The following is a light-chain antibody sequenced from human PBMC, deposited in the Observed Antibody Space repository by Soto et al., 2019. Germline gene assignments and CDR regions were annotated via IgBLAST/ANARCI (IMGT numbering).Light chain of an antibody. CDR3: QQSSSTPQT. CDR2: DAS. Sequence: DIQLTQSPSFLSASIGDRVTITCRASQDFSNFLVWYQQKPGRAPKLLMYDASTLQSGVPSRFSGSGSGTDFTLAISSLQPEDFATYYCQQSSSTPQTFGGGTKVDIK. CDR1: QDFSNF. V-gene: IGKV1-39*01. J-gene: IGKJ4*01.